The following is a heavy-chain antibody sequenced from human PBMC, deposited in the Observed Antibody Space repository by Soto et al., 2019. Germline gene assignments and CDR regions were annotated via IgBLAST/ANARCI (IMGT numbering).Heavy chain of an antibody. CDR3: AKDSTVVVTAIGSWYFDL. V-gene: IGHV3-30*18. Sequence: QVQLVESGGGVVQPGRSLRLSCAASGFTFSSYGMHWVRQAPGKGLEWVAVISYDGSNKYYADSVKGRFTISRDNSKNPLYLQMNRLRAEDTAVYYCAKDSTVVVTAIGSWYFDLWGRGTLVTVSS. CDR2: ISYDGSNK. CDR1: GFTFSSYG. J-gene: IGHJ2*01. D-gene: IGHD2-21*02.